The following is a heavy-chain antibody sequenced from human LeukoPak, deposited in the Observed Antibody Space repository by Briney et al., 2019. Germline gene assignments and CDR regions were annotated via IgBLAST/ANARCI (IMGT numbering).Heavy chain of an antibody. CDR2: ISSSGSTI. D-gene: IGHD2-15*01. CDR3: AREGVLSIDY. J-gene: IGHJ4*02. V-gene: IGHV3-48*03. CDR1: GFRDFTFSSYE. Sequence: GGSLRLSCAVSGFRDFTFSSYEMNWVRQAPGKGLEWVSYISSSGSTIYYADSVKGRFTISRDNAKNSLYLQMNSLRAEDTAVYYCAREGVLSIDYWGQGTLVTVSS.